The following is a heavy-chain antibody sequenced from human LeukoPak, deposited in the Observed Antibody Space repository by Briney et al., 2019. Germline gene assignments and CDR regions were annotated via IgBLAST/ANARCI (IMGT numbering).Heavy chain of an antibody. D-gene: IGHD2-15*01. V-gene: IGHV3-23*01. J-gene: IGHJ4*02. Sequence: GGSLRLSCAASGITFSSYAMSWVRQAPVKGLEWVSAITDSGGRTYYADSVKGRFTISRDNSKNTLYLQMNSLRAEDTAVYYCVVGPGWGGGQEPLVPFS. CDR2: ITDSGGRT. CDR1: GITFSSYA. CDR3: VVGPGWG.